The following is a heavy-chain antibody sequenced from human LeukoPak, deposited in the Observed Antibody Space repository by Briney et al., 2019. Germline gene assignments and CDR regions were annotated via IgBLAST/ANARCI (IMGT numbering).Heavy chain of an antibody. J-gene: IGHJ5*02. V-gene: IGHV6-1*01. Sequence: SQTLSLTCDISGDSVSSNSAAWNWIRQSPSRGFEWLGRTYFRSKWYNDYAPSVKSRIVVNPDTSKNHFSLQLNSVTPEDTAVYYCVRDPGNWFDPWGQGILVTVSP. CDR1: GDSVSSNSAA. D-gene: IGHD2-8*02. CDR2: TYFRSKWYN. CDR3: VRDPGNWFDP.